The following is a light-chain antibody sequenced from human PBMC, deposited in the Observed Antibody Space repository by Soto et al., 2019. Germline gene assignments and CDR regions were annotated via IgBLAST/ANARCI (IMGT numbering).Light chain of an antibody. CDR2: SSD. CDR3: AAWDASLKGYV. Sequence: QSVLTQPPSASGTPGQRVTISCSGSSSNIGSNTVDWYRQLPGTAPKLLINSSDQRPSGVPDRFSGSNSGTSASPAISGLQSEDEAEYYCAAWDASLKGYVFGTGTKLTVL. CDR1: SSNIGSNT. J-gene: IGLJ1*01. V-gene: IGLV1-44*01.